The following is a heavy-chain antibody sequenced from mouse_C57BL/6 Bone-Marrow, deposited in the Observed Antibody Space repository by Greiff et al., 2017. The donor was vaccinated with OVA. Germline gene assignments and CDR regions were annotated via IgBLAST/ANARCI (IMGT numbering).Heavy chain of an antibody. CDR1: GYTFTSYG. Sequence: QVQLQQSGAELARPGASVKLSCKASGYTFTSYGISWVKQRTGQGLEWIGEIYPRSGNTYYNEKLKGKATLTADKSSSTAYMELRSLTSEDSAVYFCARDYYGEYFDYWGQGTTLTVSS. CDR2: IYPRSGNT. V-gene: IGHV1-81*01. CDR3: ARDYYGEYFDY. D-gene: IGHD1-1*01. J-gene: IGHJ2*01.